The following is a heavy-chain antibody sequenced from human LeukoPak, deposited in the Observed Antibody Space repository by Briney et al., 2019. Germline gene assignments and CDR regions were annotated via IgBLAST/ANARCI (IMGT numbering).Heavy chain of an antibody. V-gene: IGHV3-7*01. J-gene: IGHJ3*02. D-gene: IGHD6-13*01. CDR1: EFTFSSYW. CDR3: AGSWSPYDAFDI. Sequence: GGSLRLSCAASEFTFSSYWMSWVRQAPGKGLEWVANIKQDGSEKYYVDSVKGRFTISRDNAKNSLYLQMNSLRAEDTAVFYCAGSWSPYDAFDIWGQGTMVTVSS. CDR2: IKQDGSEK.